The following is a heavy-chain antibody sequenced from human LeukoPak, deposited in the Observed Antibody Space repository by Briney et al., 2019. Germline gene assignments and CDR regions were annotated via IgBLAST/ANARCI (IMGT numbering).Heavy chain of an antibody. J-gene: IGHJ4*02. V-gene: IGHV3-48*02. CDR2: ISSSGTTI. CDR1: GFTFSSYS. Sequence: GGSLRLSCAASGFTFSSYSMNWVRHTPGKGLQWVSYISSSGTTIYYADSVKGRFTISRDNVKNSLYLQMDSLRDEDTAIYYCARMDRGASNSPYYFDYWGQGTLVTVSS. CDR3: ARMDRGASNSPYYFDY. D-gene: IGHD5-24*01.